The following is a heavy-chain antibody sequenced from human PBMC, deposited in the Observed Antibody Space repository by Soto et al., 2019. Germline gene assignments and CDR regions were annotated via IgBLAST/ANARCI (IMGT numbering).Heavy chain of an antibody. V-gene: IGHV3-23*01. CDR3: ANAYSVSSDL. CDR2: ISESGDRT. D-gene: IGHD1-26*01. J-gene: IGHJ5*02. CDR1: GFTFSSCA. Sequence: PGGSLRLSCTDSGFTFSSCAMNWVRQAPGKGLEWVSIISESGDRTSYADSVKGRFTISRDNSKNTLFLQMNSLRAEDSAIFFFANAYSVSSDLWGRGTQVTVSS.